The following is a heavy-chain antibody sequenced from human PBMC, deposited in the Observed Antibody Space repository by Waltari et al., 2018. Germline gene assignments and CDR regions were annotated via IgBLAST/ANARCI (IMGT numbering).Heavy chain of an antibody. V-gene: IGHV4-39*07. CDR2: IYYSGST. Sequence: QLQLQESGPGLVKPSETLSLTCTVSGGSISSSSYYWGWLRQPPGKGLEWIGSIYYSGSTYYNPSLKSRVTISVDTSKNQFSLKLSSVTAADTAVYYCARVPYSSSWYAYFDYWGQGTLVTVSS. CDR1: GGSISSSSYY. D-gene: IGHD6-13*01. CDR3: ARVPYSSSWYAYFDY. J-gene: IGHJ4*02.